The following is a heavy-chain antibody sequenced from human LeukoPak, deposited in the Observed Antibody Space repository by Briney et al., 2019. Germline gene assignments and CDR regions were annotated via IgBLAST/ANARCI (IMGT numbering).Heavy chain of an antibody. CDR1: GYTFTSYW. J-gene: IGHJ5*02. D-gene: IGHD3-10*01. V-gene: IGHV1-18*01. CDR3: ARVEGKWFDP. Sequence: GASVKVSCKASGYTFTSYWISWGRQAPGQGLEWIGWISAYNGNTNYAQKLQGRVTMTTDTSTSTAYREMRSLISDDAAVYYCARVEGKWFDPWGEGTLVTVSS. CDR2: ISAYNGNT.